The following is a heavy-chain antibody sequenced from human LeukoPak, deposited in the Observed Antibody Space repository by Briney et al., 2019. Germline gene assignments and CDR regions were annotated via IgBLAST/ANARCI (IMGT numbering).Heavy chain of an antibody. Sequence: GGSLRLSCAASGFTLTSYSMNWVRQAPGKGLEWVSSIGSSSSFRYYADSVKGRFTISRDNAKNSLYLQMNSLRAEDTAVYYCARDLPSGYDVVFDYWGQGTLVTVSS. CDR2: IGSSSSFR. CDR1: GFTLTSYS. D-gene: IGHD5-12*01. V-gene: IGHV3-21*01. CDR3: ARDLPSGYDVVFDY. J-gene: IGHJ4*02.